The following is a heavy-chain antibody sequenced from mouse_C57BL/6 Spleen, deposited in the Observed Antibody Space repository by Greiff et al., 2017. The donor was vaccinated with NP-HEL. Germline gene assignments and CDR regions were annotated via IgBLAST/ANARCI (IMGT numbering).Heavy chain of an antibody. D-gene: IGHD2-4*01. V-gene: IGHV5-17*01. J-gene: IGHJ4*01. CDR2: ISSGSSTI. Sequence: EVQLVESGGGLVKPGGSLKLSCAASGFTFSDYGMHWVRQAPEKGLVWVAYISSGSSTIYYADTVKGRFTISRDNAKNTLFLQMTSLRSEDTAMYYCAIIYYDYGYAMDYWGQGTSVTVSS. CDR1: GFTFSDYG. CDR3: AIIYYDYGYAMDY.